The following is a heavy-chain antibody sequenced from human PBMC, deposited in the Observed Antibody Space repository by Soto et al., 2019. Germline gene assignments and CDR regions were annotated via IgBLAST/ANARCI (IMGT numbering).Heavy chain of an antibody. CDR1: GCTFSNYG. CDR3: ARDIESVTAKHFFYYYAMDV. CDR2: VSANNGHT. Sequence: ASVKVSCKASGCTFSNYGLNCVRQAPGQGLEWMGWVSANNGHTNYAQNLQGRVSMTTDTSTSTAYMELRGLRFDDTAVYYCARDIESVTAKHFFYYYAMDVWGQGTTVTVSS. J-gene: IGHJ6*02. V-gene: IGHV1-18*01. D-gene: IGHD2-8*01.